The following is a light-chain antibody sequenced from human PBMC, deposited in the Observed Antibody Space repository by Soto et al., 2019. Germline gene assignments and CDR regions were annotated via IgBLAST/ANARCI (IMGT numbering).Light chain of an antibody. CDR3: CSYAGSSTLVV. J-gene: IGLJ2*01. CDR1: SSDVGSYNL. V-gene: IGLV2-23*02. Sequence: QSALTQPASVSGSPGQSITISCTGTSSDVGSYNLVSWYQHHPGKAPKVMIYEDTKLPSGVPNRFSGSKSGNTASLTISGLQAEDEADYYCCSYAGSSTLVVFGGGTKLTVL. CDR2: EDT.